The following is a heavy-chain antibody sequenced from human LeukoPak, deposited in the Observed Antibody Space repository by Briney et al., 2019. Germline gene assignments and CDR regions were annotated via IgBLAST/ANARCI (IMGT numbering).Heavy chain of an antibody. D-gene: IGHD3-16*02. Sequence: SETLSLTCTVSGGSICSYYWSWIRQPPGKGLEWIGYIYYSGSTNYNPSLKSRVTISVDTSKNQFSLKLSSVTAADTAVYYCARDRRIAGFDPWGQGTLVTVSS. CDR1: GGSICSYY. J-gene: IGHJ5*02. CDR3: ARDRRIAGFDP. CDR2: IYYSGST. V-gene: IGHV4-59*01.